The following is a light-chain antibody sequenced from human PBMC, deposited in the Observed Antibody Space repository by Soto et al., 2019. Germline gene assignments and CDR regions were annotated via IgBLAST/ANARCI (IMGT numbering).Light chain of an antibody. CDR1: SSDVGGYIW. J-gene: IGLJ1*01. CDR3: VSYTSRSTDG. Sequence: QSALTQPASLSGSPGQSITISCTGTSSDVGGYIWVSWYQHHPGKAPKLVIYDVYQRPSGVSSRFSGSKSGNTAFLTISGLQTEDEADYYCVSYTSRSTDGFGSGTKVTVL. CDR2: DVY. V-gene: IGLV2-14*01.